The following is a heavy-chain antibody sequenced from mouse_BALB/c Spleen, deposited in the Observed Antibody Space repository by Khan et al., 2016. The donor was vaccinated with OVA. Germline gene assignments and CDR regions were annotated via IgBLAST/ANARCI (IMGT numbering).Heavy chain of an antibody. CDR1: GYTFSSYW. J-gene: IGHJ4*01. D-gene: IGHD2-10*01. V-gene: IGHV1-9*01. CDR2: VLPGSGGT. CDR3: ARAYYGNYDAMDY. Sequence: VQLQESGAELMKPGASVKISCKATGYTFSSYWIEWVKQRPGHGLEWIGEVLPGSGGTIYNEKFKDKATFTADTSSNTAYMQLSSLTSEDSAVYYCARAYYGNYDAMDYWGQGTSVTVSS.